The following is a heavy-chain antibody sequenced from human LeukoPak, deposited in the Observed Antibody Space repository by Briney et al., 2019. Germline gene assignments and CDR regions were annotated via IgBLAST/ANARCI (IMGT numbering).Heavy chain of an antibody. CDR3: ARAGAALPAEQWLVRGWFDP. J-gene: IGHJ5*02. CDR1: GYTFTSYG. Sequence: GASVKVSCKASGYTFTSYGISWVRQAPGQGLEWMGWISAYNGNTNYAQKLQGRVTMTTDTSTSTAYMELRSLRSDDTAVYYCARAGAALPAEQWLVRGWFDPWGQGTLVTVSS. D-gene: IGHD6-19*01. V-gene: IGHV1-18*01. CDR2: ISAYNGNT.